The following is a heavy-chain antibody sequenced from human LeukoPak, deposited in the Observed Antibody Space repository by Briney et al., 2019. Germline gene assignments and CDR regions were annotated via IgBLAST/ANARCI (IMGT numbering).Heavy chain of an antibody. CDR3: AREREQWLVSGKNWFDP. V-gene: IGHV3-33*01. Sequence: GGSLRLSCAASGFTFSSYGMHWVRQAPGKGLEWVAVIWYDGSNKYYADSVKGRFSISRDNSKNTLYLQMNSLRAEDTAVYYCAREREQWLVSGKNWFDPWGQGTLVTVSS. CDR1: GFTFSSYG. CDR2: IWYDGSNK. D-gene: IGHD6-19*01. J-gene: IGHJ5*02.